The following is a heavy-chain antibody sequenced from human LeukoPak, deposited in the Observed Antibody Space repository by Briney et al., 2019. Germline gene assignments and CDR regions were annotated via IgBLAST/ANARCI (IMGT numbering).Heavy chain of an antibody. CDR1: GFTFSSYE. CDR3: ARDKRVTEDGAPLDY. J-gene: IGHJ4*02. D-gene: IGHD4/OR15-4a*01. Sequence: PGGSLTLSCAASGFTFSSYEMNWVRQAPGKGLEWISYISSSGRTIYYADSVKGRFTISRDNAKNSLYLKMNSLRVEDTAVYYCARDKRVTEDGAPLDYWGQGTLVSLSS. CDR2: ISSSGRTI. V-gene: IGHV3-48*03.